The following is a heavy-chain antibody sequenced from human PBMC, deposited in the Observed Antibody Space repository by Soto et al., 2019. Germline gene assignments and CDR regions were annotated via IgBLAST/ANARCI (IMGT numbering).Heavy chain of an antibody. J-gene: IGHJ4*02. CDR3: ARDPYKSPGQLDSLPFDY. CDR2: ISYDGSNK. D-gene: IGHD1-1*01. CDR1: GFTFSSYA. V-gene: IGHV3-30*04. Sequence: GGSLRLSCAASGFTFSSYAMHWVRQAPGKGLEWVAVISYDGSNKYYADSVKGRFTISRDNSKNTLYLQMNSLRAEDTAVYYCARDPYKSPGQLDSLPFDYWGQGTLVTVSS.